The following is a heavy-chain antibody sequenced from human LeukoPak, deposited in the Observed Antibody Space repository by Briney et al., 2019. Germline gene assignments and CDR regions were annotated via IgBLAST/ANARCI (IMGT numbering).Heavy chain of an antibody. CDR3: ARVSRIAAVQNWFDP. V-gene: IGHV4-39*06. CDR1: GDSIISSSYY. D-gene: IGHD6-13*01. CDR2: IYYSGST. J-gene: IGHJ5*02. Sequence: SETLSLTCTVSGDSIISSSYYWGYIRQPPGKGLEWIGSIYYSGSTYYNPSLRGRVTISVDTSNNQCTLKLSSVTSADTAVYYXARVSRIAAVQNWFDPWGQGTLVTVSS.